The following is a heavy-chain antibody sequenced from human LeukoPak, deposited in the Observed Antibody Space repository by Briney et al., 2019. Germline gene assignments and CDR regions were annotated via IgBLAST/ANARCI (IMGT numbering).Heavy chain of an antibody. Sequence: GGSLRLSCAASGFTFSSYGMHWVRQAPGKGLEWVSTISGSGGSTDYADSVKGRFTISRDNSKNTLYLQMNSLRAEDTAVYYCAKDGHAYYYDSSGYVEYWGQGTLVTVSS. CDR3: AKDGHAYYYDSSGYVEY. D-gene: IGHD3-22*01. CDR1: GFTFSSYG. CDR2: ISGSGGST. V-gene: IGHV3-23*01. J-gene: IGHJ4*02.